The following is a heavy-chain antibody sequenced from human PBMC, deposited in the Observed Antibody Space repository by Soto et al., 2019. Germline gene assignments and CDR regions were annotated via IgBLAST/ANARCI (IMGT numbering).Heavy chain of an antibody. CDR3: ARALYSSGWYFDY. D-gene: IGHD6-19*01. Sequence: GGSLRLSCAASGFTFSSYSMNWVRQAPGKGLEWVSSISSSSSYIYYADSVKGRFTISRDNAKNSLYLQMNSLRAEDTAVYYCARALYSSGWYFDYWGQGTLVTVSS. V-gene: IGHV3-21*01. J-gene: IGHJ4*02. CDR1: GFTFSSYS. CDR2: ISSSSSYI.